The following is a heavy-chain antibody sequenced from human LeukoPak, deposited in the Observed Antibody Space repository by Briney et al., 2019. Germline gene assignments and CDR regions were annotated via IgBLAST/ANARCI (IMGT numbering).Heavy chain of an antibody. CDR1: GFTVSTNH. J-gene: IGHJ6*03. CDR2: IYNDGNT. D-gene: IGHD2-21*02. V-gene: IGHV3-53*01. CDR3: ARDREVVTAKAQMDV. Sequence: GGSLRLSCAVSGFTVSTNHMSWVRQAPGRGLEWVSVIYNDGNTYYTDSVKGRFTISRDNSKNTVFLQMNSLRVENTAVYYCARDREVVTAKAQMDVWGKGTTVTVSS.